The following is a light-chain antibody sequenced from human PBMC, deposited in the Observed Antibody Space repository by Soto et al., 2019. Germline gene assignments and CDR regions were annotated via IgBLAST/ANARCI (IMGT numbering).Light chain of an antibody. Sequence: IVWTHSPATLSLSPLERASLSFMASQSVSSSLAWYQQKLGQAPRLLIYEASDRATGIPARFSGSGSGTDFTLTISSLEPEDFAVYYCQQYGSSPPAFGQGTKVDIK. CDR2: EAS. CDR3: QQYGSSPPA. J-gene: IGKJ1*01. V-gene: IGKV3-11*01. CDR1: QSVSSS.